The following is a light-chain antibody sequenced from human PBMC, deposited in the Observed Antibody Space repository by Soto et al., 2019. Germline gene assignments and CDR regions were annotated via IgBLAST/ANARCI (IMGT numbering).Light chain of an antibody. Sequence: EIVLTQSPGTLSLSPGERATLSCRASESVSDNYLAWYQQRSGQAPRLVIYGASSRASAVPDRFSGSGSGADFTLTISRLEPVDFAVYYCQQYGSSPLTFGGGTKVDIK. CDR1: ESVSDNY. J-gene: IGKJ4*01. V-gene: IGKV3-20*01. CDR2: GAS. CDR3: QQYGSSPLT.